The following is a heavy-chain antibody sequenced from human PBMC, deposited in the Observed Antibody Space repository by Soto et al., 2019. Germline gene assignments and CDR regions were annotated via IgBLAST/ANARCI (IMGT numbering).Heavy chain of an antibody. D-gene: IGHD2-2*01. V-gene: IGHV1-8*01. J-gene: IGHJ6*03. CDR3: ARQVVPAATYYMDV. CDR1: GYTFTSYD. Sequence: ASVKVSCKASGYTFTSYDINWVRQANGQGLEWMGWMNPNSGNTGYAQKFQGRVTMTRNTSISTAYMELSSLRSEDTAVYYCARQVVPAATYYMDVWGKGTTVTVSS. CDR2: MNPNSGNT.